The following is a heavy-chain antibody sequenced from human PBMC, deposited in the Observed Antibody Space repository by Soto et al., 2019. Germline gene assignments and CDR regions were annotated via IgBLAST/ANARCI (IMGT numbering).Heavy chain of an antibody. V-gene: IGHV4-34*01. Sequence: PSETLSLTCAVYGVSFIGYYWSWILQPPWKGLEWIGEINHSGSTNYNPSLKSRVTISVDTSKNQFSLKLSSVTAADTAVYYCARGSRAPYYDFWRGGAKGVRKYYYMDGWGKGNTVTVAS. CDR1: GVSFIGYY. CDR2: INHSGST. CDR3: ARGSRAPYYDFWRGGAKGVRKYYYMDG. J-gene: IGHJ6*03. D-gene: IGHD3-3*01.